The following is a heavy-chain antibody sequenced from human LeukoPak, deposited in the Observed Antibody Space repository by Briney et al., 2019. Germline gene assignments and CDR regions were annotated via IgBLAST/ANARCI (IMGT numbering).Heavy chain of an antibody. CDR2: ISSSSSSI. CDR3: ASSVWGSYRYFDY. J-gene: IGHJ4*02. Sequence: PGGSLRLSCAASGFTLSSYSMNWVRQAPGKGPEWVSSISSSSSSIYYADSVKGRFTISRDNAKNSLYLQMNSLRAEDTAVYYCASSVWGSYRYFDYWGQGTLVTVSS. V-gene: IGHV3-21*01. CDR1: GFTLSSYS. D-gene: IGHD3-16*02.